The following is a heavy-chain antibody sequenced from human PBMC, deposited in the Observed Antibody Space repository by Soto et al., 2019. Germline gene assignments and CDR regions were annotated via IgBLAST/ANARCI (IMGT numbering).Heavy chain of an antibody. J-gene: IGHJ4*02. V-gene: IGHV3-7*04. Sequence: RNCFASCRCIVSSYWMTLIRQAPGKGLEWVANIKQDGSEKYYVDSVKGRFTISRDNAKNSLYLQMNSLRAEDTAVYYCARHGGYYFDYWGQGTLVTVSS. CDR1: RCIVSSYW. CDR2: IKQDGSEK. D-gene: IGHD4-17*01. CDR3: ARHGGYYFDY.